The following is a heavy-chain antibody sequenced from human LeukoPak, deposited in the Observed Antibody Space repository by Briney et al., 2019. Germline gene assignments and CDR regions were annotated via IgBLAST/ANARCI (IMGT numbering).Heavy chain of an antibody. Sequence: PSETLSLTCTVSGSSISSYYWSWIRQPPGKGLEWIGYIYYSGSTNYNPSLKSRVTISVDTSKNQFSLKLSSVTAADTAVYYCARARYSYGMYYFDYWGQGTLVTVSS. V-gene: IGHV4-59*01. CDR1: GSSISSYY. CDR2: IYYSGST. CDR3: ARARYSYGMYYFDY. D-gene: IGHD5-18*01. J-gene: IGHJ4*02.